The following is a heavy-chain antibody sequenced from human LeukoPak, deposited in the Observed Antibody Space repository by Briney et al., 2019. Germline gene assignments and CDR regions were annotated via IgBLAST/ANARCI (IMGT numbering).Heavy chain of an antibody. D-gene: IGHD6-19*01. CDR1: GYSISSAYY. J-gene: IGHJ3*02. Sequence: PSETLSLTCIVSGYSISSAYYWGWIRQPPGKGLEWIGSLYSGGLTYYNPSLKSRVTISVDTSKNQFSLKVTSVTAADTAVYSCASGGYSSGWYGSFDIWGQWTVVTVSS. CDR2: LYSGGLT. V-gene: IGHV4-38-2*02. CDR3: ASGGYSSGWYGSFDI.